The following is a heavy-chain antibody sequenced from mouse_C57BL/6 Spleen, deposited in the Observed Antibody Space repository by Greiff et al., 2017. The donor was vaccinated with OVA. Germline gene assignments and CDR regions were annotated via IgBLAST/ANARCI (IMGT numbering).Heavy chain of an antibody. Sequence: VQLQQSGPELVKPGASVKISCKASGYSFTGYYMNWVKQSPEKSLEWIGEINPSTGGTTYNQKFKAKATLTVDKSSSTAYMQLKSLTSEDSAVYYCAIPYYSNYDWYFDVWGTGTTVTVSS. V-gene: IGHV1-42*01. D-gene: IGHD2-5*01. J-gene: IGHJ1*03. CDR1: GYSFTGYY. CDR3: AIPYYSNYDWYFDV. CDR2: INPSTGGT.